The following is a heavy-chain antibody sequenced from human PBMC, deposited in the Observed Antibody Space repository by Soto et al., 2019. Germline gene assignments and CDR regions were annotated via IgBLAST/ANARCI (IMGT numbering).Heavy chain of an antibody. CDR1: GGSISSGGYY. CDR2: IYYSGST. CDR3: ARDQYCTNGVCDWFDP. Sequence: PSETLSLTCTVSGGSISSGGYYWSWIRQHPGKGLEWIGYIYYSGSTYYNPSLKSRVTISVDMSKNQFSLKLSSVTAADTAVYYCARDQYCTNGVCDWFDPWGQGTLVTVSS. J-gene: IGHJ5*02. D-gene: IGHD2-8*01. V-gene: IGHV4-31*03.